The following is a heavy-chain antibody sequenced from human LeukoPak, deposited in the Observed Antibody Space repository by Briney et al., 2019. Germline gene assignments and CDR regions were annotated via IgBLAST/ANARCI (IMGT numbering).Heavy chain of an antibody. CDR2: ISAYNGNT. J-gene: IGHJ4*02. CDR3: ARDPGSDY. V-gene: IGHV1-18*04. Sequence: ASVKVSCKASGYTFTTNLSHWVRQAPGQGLEWMGWISAYNGNTNCAQKLQGRVTMTTDTSTSTAYMELRSLRSDDTAVYYCARDPGSDYWGQGTLVTVSS. D-gene: IGHD6-25*01. CDR1: GYTFTTNL.